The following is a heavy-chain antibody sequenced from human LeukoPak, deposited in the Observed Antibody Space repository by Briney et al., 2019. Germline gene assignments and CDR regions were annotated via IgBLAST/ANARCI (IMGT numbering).Heavy chain of an antibody. D-gene: IGHD2-2*01. V-gene: IGHV3-66*01. CDR3: ATERPVY. Sequence: GGSLRLSCTASEFNVTRNYITWVRQAPGKGLEWLSVIYSGGSTYYADSVKGRFIISRDNSKNTLYLQTNSLRVEDTAVYYCATERPVYWGQGTLVTVSS. J-gene: IGHJ4*02. CDR2: IYSGGST. CDR1: EFNVTRNY.